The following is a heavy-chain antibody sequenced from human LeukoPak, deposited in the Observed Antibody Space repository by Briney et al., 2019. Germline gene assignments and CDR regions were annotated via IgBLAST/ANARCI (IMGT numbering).Heavy chain of an antibody. CDR3: ARIRISSTSQNYFDP. D-gene: IGHD2-2*01. Sequence: SETLSLTCAVSGGTLTSGGYSWSWIRQSPGKALEWIGYIYYSGSAYYNPSLKSRVDISFDTSKNQFSLRMTSVTAADSAIYFCARIRISSTSQNYFDPWGQGTLVTVSS. J-gene: IGHJ5*02. V-gene: IGHV4-30-4*07. CDR1: GGTLTSGGYS. CDR2: IYYSGSA.